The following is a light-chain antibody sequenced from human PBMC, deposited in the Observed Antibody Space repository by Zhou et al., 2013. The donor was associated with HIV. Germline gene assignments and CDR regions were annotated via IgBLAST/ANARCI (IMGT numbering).Light chain of an antibody. CDR2: DVS. V-gene: IGLV2-14*03. CDR3: ANVFV. Sequence: QSALTQPASVSGSPGQSITISCTGTSSDVGGYNYVSWYQQHPGKAPKLMIYDVSNRPSGVSNRFSGSKSGNTASLTVSGLQAEDEADYYCANVFVFGTGTKVTVL. CDR1: SSDVGGYNY. J-gene: IGLJ1*01.